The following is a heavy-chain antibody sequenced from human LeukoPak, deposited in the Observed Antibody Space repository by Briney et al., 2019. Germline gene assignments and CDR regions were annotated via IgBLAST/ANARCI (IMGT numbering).Heavy chain of an antibody. D-gene: IGHD1-26*01. J-gene: IGHJ3*01. Sequence: PGGSLRLSCAASGFTFSSFAMSLVRQAPGKGLEWVSGISNSGGATYYADSVKGRFTISRDNSKNTLYLQMSSLRAEDTAVYYCASGYRLVGATWGQGTMVTVSS. CDR3: ASGYRLVGAT. CDR1: GFTFSSFA. CDR2: ISNSGGAT. V-gene: IGHV3-23*01.